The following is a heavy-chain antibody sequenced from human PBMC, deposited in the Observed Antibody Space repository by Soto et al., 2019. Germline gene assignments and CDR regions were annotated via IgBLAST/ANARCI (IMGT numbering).Heavy chain of an antibody. V-gene: IGHV4-59*01. J-gene: IGHJ6*02. CDR3: ARDQKQLGYYYYGMDV. CDR1: GGSISSYY. CDR2: IYYSGST. Sequence: SETLSLTCTVSGGSISSYYWSWIRQPPGKGLEWIGYIYYSGSTNYNPSLKSRVTISVDTSKNQFSLKLSSVTAADTAVYYCARDQKQLGYYYYGMDVWGQGTTVTVSS. D-gene: IGHD6-13*01.